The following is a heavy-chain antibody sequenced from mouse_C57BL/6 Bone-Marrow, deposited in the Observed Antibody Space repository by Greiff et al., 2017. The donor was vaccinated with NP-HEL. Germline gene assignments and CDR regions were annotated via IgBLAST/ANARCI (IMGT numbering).Heavy chain of an antibody. J-gene: IGHJ2*01. V-gene: IGHV5-4*01. Sequence: EVHLVESGGCLVKPGGSLKLSCAASGFTFSSYAMSWVRQTPEQSLEWVATISVGGSYTYYPDNVKGRFTISRDNAKNNLYLQMSHLKSEDTAMYYCARELGLFDYWGQGTTRTVSS. CDR1: GFTFSSYA. D-gene: IGHD4-1*01. CDR3: ARELGLFDY. CDR2: ISVGGSYT.